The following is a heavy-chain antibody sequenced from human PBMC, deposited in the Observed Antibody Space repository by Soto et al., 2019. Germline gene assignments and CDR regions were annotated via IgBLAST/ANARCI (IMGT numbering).Heavy chain of an antibody. J-gene: IGHJ3*02. V-gene: IGHV4-34*12. CDR2: LIHGGST. CDR1: GASLGGFH. Sequence: SETLSLTCAIYGASLGGFHWTWLRQAPGKGLEWIGELIHGGSTSYNPSLKGRVSFSLDTSKNQFSLHLMSVTAADTAVYYCARSPLGYDYVRQTWREVGDSFDIWCRGTLVTVSS. D-gene: IGHD3-16*01. CDR3: ARSPLGYDYVRQTWREVGDSFDI.